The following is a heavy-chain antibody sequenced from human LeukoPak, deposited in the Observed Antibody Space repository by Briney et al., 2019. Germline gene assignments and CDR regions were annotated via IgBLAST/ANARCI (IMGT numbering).Heavy chain of an antibody. CDR2: IYSGGST. D-gene: IGHD1-26*01. J-gene: IGHJ4*02. CDR1: GFTVSSNY. Sequence: GGSLRLSCAASGFTVSSNYMSWVRQAPGKGLEWVSVIYSGGSTYYADSVKGRFTISRDNSKNTLYLQMNSLRAEDTAVHYCAGGRIVGAYPFDYWGQGTLVTVSS. V-gene: IGHV3-66*02. CDR3: AGGRIVGAYPFDY.